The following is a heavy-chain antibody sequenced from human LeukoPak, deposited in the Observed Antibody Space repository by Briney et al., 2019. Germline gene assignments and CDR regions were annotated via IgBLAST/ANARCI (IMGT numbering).Heavy chain of an antibody. CDR1: GFTFSSYG. CDR2: ISYDGSNK. CDR3: AKDYYGSGSYSFDY. D-gene: IGHD3-10*01. Sequence: GRSLRLSCAASGFTFSSYGMHWVRQAPGKGLEWVAVISYDGSNKYYADSVKGRFTISRDNSKNTLYLQMNSLRAEDTAVYYCAKDYYGSGSYSFDYWGQGTLVTVSS. J-gene: IGHJ4*02. V-gene: IGHV3-30*18.